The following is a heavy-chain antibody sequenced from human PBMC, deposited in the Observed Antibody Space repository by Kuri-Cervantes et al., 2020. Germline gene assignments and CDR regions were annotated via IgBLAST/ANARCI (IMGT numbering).Heavy chain of an antibody. J-gene: IGHJ6*03. Sequence: GSLRLSCTVSGGSISSYYWSWIRQPPGKGLEWIGYIYNSGSTNYNPSLKSRVTISVDTSKDQFSLKLSSVAAADTAVYYCAREYYYDSSGYYYYYYYMDVWGKGTTVTVSS. V-gene: IGHV4-59*01. CDR2: IYNSGST. CDR3: AREYYYDSSGYYYYYYYMDV. CDR1: GGSISSYY. D-gene: IGHD3-22*01.